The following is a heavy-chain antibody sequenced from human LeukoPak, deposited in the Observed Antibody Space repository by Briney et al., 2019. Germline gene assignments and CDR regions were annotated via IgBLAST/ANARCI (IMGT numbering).Heavy chain of an antibody. CDR3: ARCPSPYYYYYMDV. V-gene: IGHV1-69*06. CDR2: IIPIFGTA. Sequence: ASVKVSCKASGGTFSSYAISWVRQAPGQGLEWMGGIIPIFGTANYAQKFQGRVTITADKSTSTAYMELSSLRSEDTAVYYCARCPSPYYYYYMDVWGKGTTVTVS. J-gene: IGHJ6*03. CDR1: GGTFSSYA.